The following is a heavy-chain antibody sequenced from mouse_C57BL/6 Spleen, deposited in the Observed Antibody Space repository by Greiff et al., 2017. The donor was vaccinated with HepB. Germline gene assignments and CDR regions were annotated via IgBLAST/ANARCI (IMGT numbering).Heavy chain of an antibody. Sequence: QVHVKQSGAELVRPGTSVKVSCKASGYAFTNYLIEWVKQRPGQGLEWIGVINPGSGGTNYNEKFKGKATLTADKSSSTAYMQLSSLTSEDSAVYFCARGLYYYGSSSYYYAMDYWGQGTSVTVSS. CDR3: ARGLYYYGSSSYYYAMDY. CDR2: INPGSGGT. V-gene: IGHV1-54*01. D-gene: IGHD1-1*01. J-gene: IGHJ4*01. CDR1: GYAFTNYL.